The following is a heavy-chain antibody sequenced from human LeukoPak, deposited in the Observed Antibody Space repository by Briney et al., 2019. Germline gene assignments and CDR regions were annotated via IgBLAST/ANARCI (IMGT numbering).Heavy chain of an antibody. D-gene: IGHD1-26*01. CDR3: ARVDSGTYYMPFDY. J-gene: IGHJ4*02. CDR2: IYHSGTT. CDR1: GGSFSGYY. Sequence: PSETLSLTYAVYGGSFSGYYWSWIRQPPGKGLEWIGYIYHSGTTNYSPPLKGRATLSVDTSKNQISLRLSSVTAADTAVYFCARVDSGTYYMPFDYWGQGSLVTVSS. V-gene: IGHV4-34*11.